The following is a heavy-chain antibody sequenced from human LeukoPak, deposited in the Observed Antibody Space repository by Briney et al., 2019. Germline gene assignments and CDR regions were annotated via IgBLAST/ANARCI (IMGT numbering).Heavy chain of an antibody. D-gene: IGHD2-2*01. V-gene: IGHV4-39*07. CDR1: GVSIRSSGDY. CDR2: IYYTETTATT. CDR3: ARGLPNRSVVVVPAAFDF. J-gene: IGHJ4*02. Sequence: SETLSLTCSVSGVSIRSSGDYWGWIRQPPGKGLELIGSIYYTETTATTSYTPSLRGRVTISLDTSKNHFSLNLTFVTAADTAIYYCARGLPNRSVVVVPAAFDFWGQGSRVTVSS.